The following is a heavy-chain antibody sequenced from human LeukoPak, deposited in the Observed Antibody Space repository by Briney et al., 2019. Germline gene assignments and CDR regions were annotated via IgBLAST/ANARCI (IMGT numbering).Heavy chain of an antibody. CDR3: ASLEYDSSGYQN. D-gene: IGHD3-22*01. CDR2: INPNSGGT. J-gene: IGHJ4*02. V-gene: IGHV1-2*02. Sequence: ASVKVSCKASGYTFTGYYMHWVRQAPGQGLEWMGWINPNSGGTNYAQKSQGRVTMTRDTSISTAYMELSRLRSDDTAVYYCASLEYDSSGYQNWGQGTLVAVSS. CDR1: GYTFTGYY.